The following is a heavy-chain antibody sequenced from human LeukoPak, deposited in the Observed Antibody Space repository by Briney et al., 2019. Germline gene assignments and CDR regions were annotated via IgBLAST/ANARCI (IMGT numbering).Heavy chain of an antibody. D-gene: IGHD3-22*01. CDR3: ARDLPTRDYYDSSGYYRY. CDR2: ISAYNGNT. CDR1: GYTFTSYG. J-gene: IGHJ4*02. Sequence: GASVNVSCKASGYTFTSYGISWVRQAPGQGLEWMGWISAYNGNTNYAQKLQGRVTMTTDTSTSTAYMEMRSLRSDDTAVYYCARDLPTRDYYDSSGYYRYWGQGTLVTVSS. V-gene: IGHV1-18*01.